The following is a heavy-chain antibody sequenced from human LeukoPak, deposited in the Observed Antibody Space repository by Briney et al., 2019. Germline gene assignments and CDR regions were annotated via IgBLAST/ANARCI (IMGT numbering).Heavy chain of an antibody. D-gene: IGHD1-26*01. J-gene: IGHJ4*02. CDR2: IYYSGST. Sequence: SETLSLTCTVSGGSISSSSYYWGWIRQPPGKGLEWIGSIYYSGSTYYNPSLKSRVTISVDTSKNQFSLKLSSVTAADTAVYSCARLNPQVGATYFDYWGQGTLVTVSS. V-gene: IGHV4-39*01. CDR3: ARLNPQVGATYFDY. CDR1: GGSISSSSYY.